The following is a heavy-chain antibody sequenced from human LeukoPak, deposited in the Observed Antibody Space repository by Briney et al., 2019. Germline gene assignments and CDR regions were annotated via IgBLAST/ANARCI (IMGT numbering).Heavy chain of an antibody. J-gene: IGHJ4*02. Sequence: GGSLRLSCAAPGFTFSSYWMSWVRQAPGKGLEWVANIEQDGSKKYYVDSLKGRFTISRDNAKNSLYLQMNSLRAEDTAVYYCARTRNGWYVGYWGQGTLVTVSS. CDR3: ARTRNGWYVGY. D-gene: IGHD6-19*01. CDR2: IEQDGSKK. V-gene: IGHV3-7*01. CDR1: GFTFSSYW.